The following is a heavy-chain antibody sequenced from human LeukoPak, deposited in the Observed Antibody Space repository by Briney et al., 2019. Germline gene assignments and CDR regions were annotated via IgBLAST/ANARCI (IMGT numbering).Heavy chain of an antibody. V-gene: IGHV1-18*01. CDR2: ISAYNGNT. CDR3: ARNQILTRWTYYYDSSGYYYGGFDP. CDR1: GYTFTSYG. Sequence: GASVKVSYKASGYTFTSYGISWVRQAPGQGLEWMGWISAYNGNTNYAQKLQGRVTMTTDTSTSTAYMELRSLRSDDTAVYYCARNQILTRWTYYYDSSGYYYGGFDPWGQGTLVTVSS. D-gene: IGHD3-22*01. J-gene: IGHJ5*02.